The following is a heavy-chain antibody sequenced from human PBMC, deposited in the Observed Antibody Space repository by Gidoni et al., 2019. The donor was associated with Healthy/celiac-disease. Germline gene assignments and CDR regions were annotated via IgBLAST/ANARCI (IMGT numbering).Heavy chain of an antibody. CDR2: IYTSGST. D-gene: IGHD3-16*01. CDR1: GGSISSGSYY. V-gene: IGHV4-61*02. Sequence: QVQLQESGPGLVKPSQTLYPTCNVPGGSISSGSYYWSWIRQPAGKGLEWIGRIYTSGSTNYNPSLKSRVTISVDTSKNQFSLKLSSVTAADTAVYYCARGYARFDYWGQGTLVTVSS. CDR3: ARGYARFDY. J-gene: IGHJ4*02.